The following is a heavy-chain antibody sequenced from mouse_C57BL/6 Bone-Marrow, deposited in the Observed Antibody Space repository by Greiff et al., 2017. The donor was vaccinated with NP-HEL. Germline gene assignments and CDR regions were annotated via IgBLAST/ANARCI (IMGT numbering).Heavy chain of an antibody. J-gene: IGHJ4*01. Sequence: EVNVVESGGGLVQSGRSLRLSCATSGFTFSDFYMEWVRQAPGKGLEWIAASRNKANDYTTEYSASVKGRFIVSRDTSQSILYLQMNALRAEDTAIYYCARDRYDYDDGDYYAMDYWGQGTSVTVSS. CDR1: GFTFSDFY. CDR3: ARDRYDYDDGDYYAMDY. D-gene: IGHD2-4*01. CDR2: SRNKANDYTT. V-gene: IGHV7-1*01.